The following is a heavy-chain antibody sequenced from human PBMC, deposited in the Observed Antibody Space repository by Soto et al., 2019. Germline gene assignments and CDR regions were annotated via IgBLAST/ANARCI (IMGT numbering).Heavy chain of an antibody. CDR3: ARVPRIAAAGRGRYYFDY. J-gene: IGHJ4*02. CDR2: IIPIFGTA. Sequence: AASVKVSCKASGGTFSSYAISWVRQAPGQGLEWMGGIIPIFGTANYAQKFQGRVTITADESTSTAYMELSSLRSEDTAVYYCARVPRIAAAGRGRYYFDYRGQGTLVTVSS. CDR1: GGTFSSYA. V-gene: IGHV1-69*13. D-gene: IGHD6-13*01.